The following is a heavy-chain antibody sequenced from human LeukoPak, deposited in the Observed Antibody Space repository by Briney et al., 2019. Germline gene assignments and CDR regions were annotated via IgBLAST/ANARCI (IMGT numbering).Heavy chain of an antibody. CDR1: GFTFSDYY. D-gene: IGHD1-26*01. Sequence: GGSLRLSCAASGFTFSDYYMSWIRQAPGKGLEWVSYISSSGSTIYYADSVKGRFTISRDNAKNSLYLQMSRLTAADTAVYYCAKDRSIGTYYTFDHWGQGTLVTVSS. J-gene: IGHJ4*02. CDR2: ISSSGSTI. CDR3: AKDRSIGTYYTFDH. V-gene: IGHV3-11*01.